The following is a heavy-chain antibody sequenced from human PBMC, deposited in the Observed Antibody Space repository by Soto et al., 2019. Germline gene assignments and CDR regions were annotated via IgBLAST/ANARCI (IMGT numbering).Heavy chain of an antibody. CDR1: GYTFTRFG. V-gene: IGHV1-18*01. Sequence: ASVKVSCKASGYTFTRFGISWVRQAPGQGLEWMGWISAYNGNTSYAQKVQGRVTMTTDTSTSTAYMELRSLRSDDTAVYYCARDRVGATDWGQGTLVTVSS. J-gene: IGHJ4*02. CDR3: ARDRVGATD. D-gene: IGHD1-26*01. CDR2: ISAYNGNT.